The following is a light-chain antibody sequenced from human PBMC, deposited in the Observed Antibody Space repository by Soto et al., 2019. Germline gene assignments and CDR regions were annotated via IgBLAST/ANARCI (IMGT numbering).Light chain of an antibody. CDR3: SSFAGSDSVV. Sequence: QSALTQPPSASGSPGQSVTISCTGTSSDVGGYNYVSWYQQHAGKGPKLMIYEVTKRPSGVPDRFSGSKFGNTASLTDSGLQADDEAAYYCSSFAGSDSVVFGGGTQLTVL. CDR2: EVT. J-gene: IGLJ2*01. CDR1: SSDVGGYNY. V-gene: IGLV2-8*01.